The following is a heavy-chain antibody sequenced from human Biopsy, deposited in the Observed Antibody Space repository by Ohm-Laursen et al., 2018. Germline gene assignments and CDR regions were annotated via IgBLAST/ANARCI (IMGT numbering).Heavy chain of an antibody. CDR2: MNPKSRNT. J-gene: IGHJ3*01. CDR1: GYTFINYD. D-gene: IGHD1-26*01. CDR3: VREPNGRRLGDVADAFDV. Sequence: ASVKVSCKASGYTFINYDINWVRQAPGQGLEWIGWMNPKSRNTGYAQKFQGRVTMTRDTAITTAYMELSSLRSDDTAVYFCVREPNGRRLGDVADAFDVWGQGTVVTVSS. V-gene: IGHV1-8*01.